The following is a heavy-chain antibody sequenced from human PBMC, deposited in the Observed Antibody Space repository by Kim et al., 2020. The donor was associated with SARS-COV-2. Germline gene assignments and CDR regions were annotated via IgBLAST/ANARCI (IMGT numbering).Heavy chain of an antibody. V-gene: IGHV4-59*01. J-gene: IGHJ5*02. CDR1: GVSISSYY. D-gene: IGHD5-12*01. CDR2: IYYSGST. CDR3: ARGWLTAPNWFDP. Sequence: SETLSLTCTVSGVSISSYYWSWIRQPPGKGLEWIAYIYYSGSTNYNPSLKSRVTISVDTSRNEFSLKLTSVTAADTAMYYCARGWLTAPNWFDPWGQGT.